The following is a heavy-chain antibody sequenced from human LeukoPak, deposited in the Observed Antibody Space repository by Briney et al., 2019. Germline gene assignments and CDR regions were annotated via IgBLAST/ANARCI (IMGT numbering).Heavy chain of an antibody. CDR1: GGSISSYY. Sequence: PSETLSLTCTVSGGSISSYYWSWIRQPPGKGLEWIGYIYYSGSTNYNPSLKSRVTISVDTSKNQFSLKLSSVTAADTAVYYCARERDLGATRPWGQGTLVTVSS. J-gene: IGHJ5*02. V-gene: IGHV4-59*12. CDR3: ARERDLGATRP. CDR2: IYYSGST. D-gene: IGHD1-26*01.